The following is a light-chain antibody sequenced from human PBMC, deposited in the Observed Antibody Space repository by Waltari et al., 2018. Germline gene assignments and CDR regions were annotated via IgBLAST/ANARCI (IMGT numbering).Light chain of an antibody. CDR2: AAS. CDR3: QQTVTTPPEFT. J-gene: IGKJ2*01. Sequence: DIQMTQSPTSLAASVGDKVPIRCRASHKIRTYLNWYQQKPGRGPRILIYAASSLHSGVPPRFSGSGSATDFTLTISSLQPEDFAAYYCQQTVTTPPEFTFGLGTKLQIK. V-gene: IGKV1-39*01. CDR1: HKIRTY.